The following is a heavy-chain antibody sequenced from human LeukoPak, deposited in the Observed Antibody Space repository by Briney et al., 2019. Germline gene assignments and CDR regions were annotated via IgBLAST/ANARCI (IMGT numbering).Heavy chain of an antibody. Sequence: GGSLRLSCAASGFTFSGSAMHWVRQASGKGLEWVGRIRSKANSYATAYAASVKGRFTISRDDSKNTAYLQMNSLRAEDTAVYYCARDPGARRPYWYFDLWGRGTLVTVSS. D-gene: IGHD7-27*01. CDR2: IRSKANSYAT. V-gene: IGHV3-73*01. J-gene: IGHJ2*01. CDR3: ARDPGARRPYWYFDL. CDR1: GFTFSGSA.